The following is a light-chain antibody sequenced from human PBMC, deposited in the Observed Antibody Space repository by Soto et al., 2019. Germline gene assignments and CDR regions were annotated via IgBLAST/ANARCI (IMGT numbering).Light chain of an antibody. V-gene: IGKV4-1*01. Sequence: DIVMTQSPDSLAVSLGERASITCRSSQAVFRDSSGRHLLAWYQQKPGQPPKLLLYWASTRESRVPDRFSGSGSATDFTLPISSLQAEDVSVYYCQQFSSPPLFTFGQGTKLEI. CDR3: QQFSSPPLFT. CDR1: QAVFRDSSGRHL. CDR2: WAS. J-gene: IGKJ2*01.